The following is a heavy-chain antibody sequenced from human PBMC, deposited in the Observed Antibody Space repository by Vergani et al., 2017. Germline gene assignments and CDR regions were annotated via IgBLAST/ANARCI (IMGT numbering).Heavy chain of an antibody. V-gene: IGHV3-15*04. D-gene: IGHD1-26*01. Sequence: EVQLVESGGGLVKPGGSLRLSCAASGFNLTNAWMSWVRQAPGKGLEWVGRIESKAEGGTTDYATPVKGRLTISRDDTKDTLFLQMNSLKTEDTAIYYCATGWSDFPDYWGQGTLVTVSS. J-gene: IGHJ4*02. CDR1: GFNLTNAW. CDR2: IESKAEGGTT. CDR3: ATGWSDFPDY.